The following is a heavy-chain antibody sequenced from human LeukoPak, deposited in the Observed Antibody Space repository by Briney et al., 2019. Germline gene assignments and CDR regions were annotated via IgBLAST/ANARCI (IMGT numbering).Heavy chain of an antibody. CDR2: IYYSGST. D-gene: IGHD3/OR15-3a*01. V-gene: IGHV4-59*01. Sequence: KTSETLSLTCTVPGGSISSYYWSWIRQPPGKGLEWIGYIYYSGSTNCNPSLKSRVTISVDTSKNQFSLKLSSVTAADTAVYYCARSHSVWTSFDYWGQGTLVTVSS. CDR1: GGSISSYY. CDR3: ARSHSVWTSFDY. J-gene: IGHJ4*02.